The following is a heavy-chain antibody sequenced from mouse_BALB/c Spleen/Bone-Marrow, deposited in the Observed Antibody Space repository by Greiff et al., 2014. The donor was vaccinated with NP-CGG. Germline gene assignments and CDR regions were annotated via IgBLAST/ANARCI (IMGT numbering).Heavy chain of an antibody. D-gene: IGHD1-2*01. CDR1: GFSLTSYG. CDR3: ARYYYGFLDY. CDR2: IWAGGST. Sequence: QVQLKEPGPGLVAPSQTLSITCTVSGFSLTSYGVHWVRQSPGKGLEWLGVIWAGGSTNYNSALMSRLSISKDNSKSQVFLKMNSLQTDDTAMYYCARYYYGFLDYWGQGTTLTVSS. V-gene: IGHV2-9*02. J-gene: IGHJ2*01.